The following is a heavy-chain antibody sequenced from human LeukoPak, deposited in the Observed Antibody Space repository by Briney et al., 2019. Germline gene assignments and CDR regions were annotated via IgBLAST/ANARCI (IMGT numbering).Heavy chain of an antibody. CDR2: IYYSGST. D-gene: IGHD3-22*01. J-gene: IGHJ4*02. CDR3: ARHMATGYYDSSGPAY. CDR1: GGSISSSSYY. V-gene: IGHV4-39*01. Sequence: PSETLSLTCTVSGGSISSSSYYWGWIRQPPGKGLEWIGSIYYSGSTYYNPSLKSRVTISVDRFKNQFYLKLSSVTAADKAVYYCARHMATGYYDSSGPAYWGQGTLVTVSS.